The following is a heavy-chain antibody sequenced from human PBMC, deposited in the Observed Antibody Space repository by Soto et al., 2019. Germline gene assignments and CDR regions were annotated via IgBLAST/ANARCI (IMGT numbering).Heavy chain of an antibody. Sequence: ASVKVSCKASGYTFTSYAMHWVRQAPGQRLEWMGWINAGNGNTKYSQKFQGRVTITRDTSASTAYMELSSLRSEDTAVYYCARVFYDSSALSPDEAVDIWGQGTMVTVS. CDR2: INAGNGNT. CDR3: ARVFYDSSALSPDEAVDI. J-gene: IGHJ3*02. V-gene: IGHV1-3*01. CDR1: GYTFTSYA. D-gene: IGHD3-22*01.